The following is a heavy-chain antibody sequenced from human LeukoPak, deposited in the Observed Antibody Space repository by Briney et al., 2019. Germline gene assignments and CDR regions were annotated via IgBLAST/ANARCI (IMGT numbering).Heavy chain of an antibody. D-gene: IGHD5-12*01. CDR3: ARDSVSGYSRYGMDV. Sequence: ASVKVSCKASGGTFSSYAISWVRRAPGQGLEWMGRIIPILGIANYAQKFQGRVTITADKSTSTAYMELSSLRSEDTAVYYCARDSVSGYSRYGMDVWGQGTTVTVSS. CDR1: GGTFSSYA. V-gene: IGHV1-69*04. CDR2: IIPILGIA. J-gene: IGHJ6*02.